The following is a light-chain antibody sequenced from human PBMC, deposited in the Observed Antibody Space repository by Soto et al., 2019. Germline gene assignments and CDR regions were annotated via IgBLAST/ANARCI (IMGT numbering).Light chain of an antibody. Sequence: LHLPHSXSSLSATILEXXXXXXXVSQEINNYLNWYQHKXGKAPKLLIYAASXLEKGVPARFSGSGSATDFTFNISSLQTKDIATYYCQQDDNRPTTFGGGTKVEIK. CDR3: QQDDNRPTT. J-gene: IGKJ4*01. V-gene: IGKV1-33*01. CDR1: QEINNY. CDR2: AAS.